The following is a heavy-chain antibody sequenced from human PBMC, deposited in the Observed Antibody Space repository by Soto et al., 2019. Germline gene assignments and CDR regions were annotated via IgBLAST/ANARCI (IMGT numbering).Heavy chain of an antibody. CDR3: ARESLDRDDAFDI. J-gene: IGHJ3*02. D-gene: IGHD1-1*01. CDR1: GYTFTGYY. CDR2: INPKTGGT. V-gene: IGHV1-2*02. Sequence: WASVKVSCKASGYTFTGYYMHWVRQAPGHGLEWMGWINPKTGGTNYAQKFQGRVTMTRDTSISTAYMDLSRLRSDDTAVYYCARESLDRDDAFDIWGQGTMVTVSS.